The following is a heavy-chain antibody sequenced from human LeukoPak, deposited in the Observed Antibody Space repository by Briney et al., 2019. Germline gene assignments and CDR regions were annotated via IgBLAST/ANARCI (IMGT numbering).Heavy chain of an antibody. CDR2: INPSGGST. V-gene: IGHV1-46*01. Sequence: ASVKVSCKASGYTFTSYYMHWVRQAPGQGLEWMGIINPSGGSTSYAQKFQGRVTMTRDTSTSTVYMELSSLRSEDTAVYYCAREPIVVVPAAIRERWLAFDIWGQGTMVTVSS. J-gene: IGHJ3*02. CDR1: GYTFTSYY. CDR3: AREPIVVVPAAIRERWLAFDI. D-gene: IGHD2-2*01.